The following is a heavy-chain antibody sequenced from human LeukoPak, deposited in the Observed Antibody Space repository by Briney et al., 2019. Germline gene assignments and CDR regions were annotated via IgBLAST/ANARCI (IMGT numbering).Heavy chain of an antibody. CDR2: ISGSGGST. CDR3: ATFWGSGSYYYYYMDV. D-gene: IGHD3-10*01. J-gene: IGHJ6*03. V-gene: IGHV3-23*01. Sequence: GGSLRLSCAASGFTFSSYAMSWVRQAPGKGLERVSAISGSGGSTYYADSVKGRFTISRDNSKNTLYLQMNSLRAEDTAVYYCATFWGSGSYYYYYMDVWGKGTTVTVSS. CDR1: GFTFSSYA.